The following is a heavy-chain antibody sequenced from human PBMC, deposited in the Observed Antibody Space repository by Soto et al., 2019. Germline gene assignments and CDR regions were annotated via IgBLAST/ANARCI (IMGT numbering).Heavy chain of an antibody. D-gene: IGHD2-2*01. CDR1: GVTFSSYT. CDR3: ARGMRVPAASPYYYYGMDV. J-gene: IGHJ6*02. CDR2: IIPILGIA. Sequence: GASVKLSCKASGVTFSSYTISWLRQAPGQGLEWMGRIIPILGIANYAQKFQGRVTITADKSTSTAYMELSSLRSEDTAVYYCARGMRVPAASPYYYYGMDVWGQGTTVTV. V-gene: IGHV1-69*02.